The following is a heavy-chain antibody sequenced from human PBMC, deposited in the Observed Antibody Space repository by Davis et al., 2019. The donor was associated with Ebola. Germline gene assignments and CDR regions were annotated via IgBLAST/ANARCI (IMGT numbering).Heavy chain of an antibody. V-gene: IGHV1-2*02. D-gene: IGHD3-3*01. CDR3: ARVLRFLEWLLPPDY. CDR1: GYTFTGYY. CDR2: INPNSGGT. Sequence: ASVKVSCKASGYTFTGYYMHWVRQAPGQGLEWMGWINPNSGGTNYAQKLQGRVTMTTDTSTSTAYMELRSLRSDDTAVYYCARVLRFLEWLLPPDYWGQGTLVTVSS. J-gene: IGHJ4*02.